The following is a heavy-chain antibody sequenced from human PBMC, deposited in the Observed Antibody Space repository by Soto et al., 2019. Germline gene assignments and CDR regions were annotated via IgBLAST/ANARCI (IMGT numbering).Heavy chain of an antibody. CDR1: GFTFDDYA. V-gene: IGHV3-9*01. J-gene: IGHJ2*01. D-gene: IGHD2-15*01. Sequence: EVQLVESGGGLVQPGRSLRLSCAASGFTFDDYAMHWVRQAPGKGLEWVSGISWNSGSIGYADSVKGRFTISRDNAKNSLYLQMNSLRAEDTDLYYCAKDYSGGLSYWYFDLWGRGTLVTVSS. CDR2: ISWNSGSI. CDR3: AKDYSGGLSYWYFDL.